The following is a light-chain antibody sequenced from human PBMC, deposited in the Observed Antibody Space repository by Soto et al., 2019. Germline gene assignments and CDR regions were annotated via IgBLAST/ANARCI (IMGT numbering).Light chain of an antibody. J-gene: IGKJ1*01. V-gene: IGKV3-20*01. CDR3: QQYSSTFWT. Sequence: EIVLTQSPGTLSLSPGERTTLSCRASQSISSSYLAWYQQKPGQAPRLLVYGASSRATGIPDRFSGGGSGTDFTLTISRLEPEDFALYYCQQYSSTFWTLGQGTKVEIK. CDR2: GAS. CDR1: QSISSSY.